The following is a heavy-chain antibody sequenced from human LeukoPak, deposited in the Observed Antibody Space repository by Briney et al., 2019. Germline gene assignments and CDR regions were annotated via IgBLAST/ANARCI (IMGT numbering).Heavy chain of an antibody. CDR2: ISGSGSST. CDR1: GFSLSSYA. J-gene: IGHJ3*02. CDR3: AKFRKPMALLDAFDM. D-gene: IGHD1-14*01. V-gene: IGHV3-23*01. Sequence: GGSLRLSCTVSGFSLSSYALSWVRRAPGKGLEWLSIISGSGSSTFYADSVKGRFTISRDNSKNTLYLQLNSLRAEDTAVYFCAKFRKPMALLDAFDMWGQGTMVTVSS.